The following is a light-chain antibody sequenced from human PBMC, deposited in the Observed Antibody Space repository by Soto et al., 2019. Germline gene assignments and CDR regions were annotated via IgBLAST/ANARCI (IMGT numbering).Light chain of an antibody. Sequence: EIVLTQSPGTLSLSPGERATLSCRASQSVNSSYLAWYHQKPGQAPRLLIYGASSRATGIPDRFSGSGSGTDFTLTISTLEPEDFAVYYCQQYGSSPLSCGGGTKVEIK. V-gene: IGKV3-20*01. J-gene: IGKJ4*01. CDR3: QQYGSSPLS. CDR2: GAS. CDR1: QSVNSSY.